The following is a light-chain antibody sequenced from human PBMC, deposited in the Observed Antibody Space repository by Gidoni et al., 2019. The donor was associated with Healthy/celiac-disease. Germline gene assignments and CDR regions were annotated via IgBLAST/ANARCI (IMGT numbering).Light chain of an antibody. V-gene: IGLV2-11*01. Sequence: QSALTQPRAVSGSPGQSVPISCTGTSSDVGGYNYVSWYQQHPGKAPKLMIYDVSKRPSVVPDRFSGSKSGNTASLTISGLQAEDEADYYCCSYAGSYTSRVFGGGTKLTVL. CDR1: SSDVGGYNY. J-gene: IGLJ2*01. CDR3: CSYAGSYTSRV. CDR2: DVS.